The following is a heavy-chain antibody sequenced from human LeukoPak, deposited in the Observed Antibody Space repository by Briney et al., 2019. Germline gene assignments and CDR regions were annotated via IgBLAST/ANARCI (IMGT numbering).Heavy chain of an antibody. V-gene: IGHV3-74*01. D-gene: IGHD1-26*01. CDR3: ARDRGSTEFDY. CDR1: GFTLSSNW. J-gene: IGHJ4*02. CDR2: INGDESST. Sequence: GGSLRLSCAASGFTLSSNWMHWVRHAPGKGLVWVSRINGDESSTSYADSVKGRFTISRDNAKNTLYLQMNSLRAEDTAVYYCARDRGSTEFDYGGQETLVTVPS.